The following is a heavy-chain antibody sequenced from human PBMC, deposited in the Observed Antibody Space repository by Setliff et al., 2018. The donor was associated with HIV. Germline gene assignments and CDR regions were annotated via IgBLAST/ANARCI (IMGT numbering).Heavy chain of an antibody. CDR2: INEGGRVR. Sequence: GSLRLSCAASGFTIRGYWMDWVRQAPGKGLEWVASINEGGRVRFYVDSVKGRFTISRDNAKNSLYLQMNSLRAEDTAVYYCARGGPNAFDIWGQGTMVTVS. CDR1: GFTIRGYW. V-gene: IGHV3-7*03. CDR3: ARGGPNAFDI. J-gene: IGHJ3*02. D-gene: IGHD5-12*01.